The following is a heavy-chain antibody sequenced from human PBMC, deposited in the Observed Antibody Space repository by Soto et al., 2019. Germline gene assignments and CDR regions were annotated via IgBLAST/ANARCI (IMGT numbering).Heavy chain of an antibody. CDR1: GYAFTTYG. D-gene: IGHD1-1*01. V-gene: IGHV1-18*01. Sequence: QVHLVQSGAEVKKPGASVKVPCKGSGYAFTTYGITWVRQAPGQGLEWMGWISAHNGNTNYAQKLQGRITVTRDTSTSTAYMELRSLRSDDTAVYYCARGRYGDYWGQGALVTVSS. CDR2: ISAHNGNT. CDR3: ARGRYGDY. J-gene: IGHJ4*02.